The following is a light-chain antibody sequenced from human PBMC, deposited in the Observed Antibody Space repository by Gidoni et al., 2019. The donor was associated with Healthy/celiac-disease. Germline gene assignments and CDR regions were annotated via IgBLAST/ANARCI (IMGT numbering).Light chain of an antibody. CDR3: LLSYSGARLVV. V-gene: IGLV7-46*01. CDR2: DTS. J-gene: IGLJ2*01. Sequence: QAVVTQEPSLPVSPGGTVTLTCGSSTGAVTSGHYPYWFQQKPGQAPRTLIYDTSNKHSWTPARFSGSLLGGKAALTLSGAQPEDEADYYCLLSYSGARLVVFGGGTKLTGL. CDR1: TGAVTSGHY.